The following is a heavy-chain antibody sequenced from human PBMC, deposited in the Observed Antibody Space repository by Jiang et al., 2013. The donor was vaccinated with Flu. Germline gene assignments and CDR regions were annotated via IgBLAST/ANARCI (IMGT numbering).Heavy chain of an antibody. CDR1: GYGFTSYW. CDR3: ARSFSYLDSLDV. CDR2: IYPGDSDT. V-gene: IGHV5-51*01. D-gene: IGHD3-10*01. J-gene: IGHJ3*01. Sequence: SLKISCKGSGYGFTSYWIGWVRQMPGKGLEWMGIIYPGDSDTRYSPSFQGQVTISVDKSISTAYLQWGNLKASDTAMYYCARSFSYLDSLDVWGQGTMVTVSS.